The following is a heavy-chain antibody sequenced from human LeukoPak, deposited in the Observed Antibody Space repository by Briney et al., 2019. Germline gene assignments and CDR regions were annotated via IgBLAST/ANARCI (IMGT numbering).Heavy chain of an antibody. Sequence: TGGCLRLSCAASGFTFSSYGMHWVRQAPGKGLEWVAFIRYDGVNKYYADSVKGRFTISRDNSKNTLHLQMNSLRAEDTAVYYCAEDPSAADGPSFDYWGQGTLVTVSS. V-gene: IGHV3-30*02. CDR1: GFTFSSYG. J-gene: IGHJ4*02. CDR3: AEDPSAADGPSFDY. CDR2: IRYDGVNK. D-gene: IGHD3/OR15-3a*01.